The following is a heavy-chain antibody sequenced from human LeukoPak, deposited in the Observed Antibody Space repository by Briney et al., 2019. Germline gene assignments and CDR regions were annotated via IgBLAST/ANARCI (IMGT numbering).Heavy chain of an antibody. J-gene: IGHJ2*01. Sequence: SSETLSLTCTVSGGSISSYYWSWIRQPPGKGLEWIGYIYYSGSTNYNPSLKSRVTISVDTSKNQFSLKLSSVTAADTAVYYCARVYYSSSYDYWYFDLWGRGTLVTVSS. CDR3: ARVYYSSSYDYWYFDL. D-gene: IGHD6-13*01. V-gene: IGHV4-59*01. CDR1: GGSISSYY. CDR2: IYYSGST.